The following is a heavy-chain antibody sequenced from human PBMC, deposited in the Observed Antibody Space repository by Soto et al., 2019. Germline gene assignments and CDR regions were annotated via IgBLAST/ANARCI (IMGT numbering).Heavy chain of an antibody. D-gene: IGHD5-18*01. CDR3: ARSRRGYSYGYCDY. V-gene: IGHV4-31*03. Sequence: LSLTCTVSGGSISSGGYYWSWIRQHPGKGLEWIGYIYYSGSTYYNPSLKSRVTISVDTSKNQFSLKLSPVTAADTAVYYCARSRRGYSYGYCDYWGQGTLVTVSS. CDR2: IYYSGST. CDR1: GGSISSGGYY. J-gene: IGHJ4*02.